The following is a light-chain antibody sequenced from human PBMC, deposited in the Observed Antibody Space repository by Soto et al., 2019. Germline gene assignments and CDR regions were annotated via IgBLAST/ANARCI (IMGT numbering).Light chain of an antibody. V-gene: IGLV2-11*01. J-gene: IGLJ1*01. Sequence: QPVLTQPRSVSGSPGQSVTVSCTGTSSDVGGYNYVAWYQQHPGKAPKLMISDVNKRPSGVPDRFSGSKSGNTASLTISGLQAEDEADYYCCSFAGRIFVFGTGTKLTVL. CDR2: DVN. CDR3: CSFAGRIFV. CDR1: SSDVGGYNY.